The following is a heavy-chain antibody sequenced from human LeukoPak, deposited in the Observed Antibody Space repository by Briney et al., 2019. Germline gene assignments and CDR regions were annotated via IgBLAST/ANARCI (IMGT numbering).Heavy chain of an antibody. CDR2: ISSSGSTI. V-gene: IGHV3-11*01. J-gene: IGHJ4*02. Sequence: GGSLRLSCAASGFTFSDYYMSWIRQAPGKGLEWVSYISSSGSTIYYADSVKGRFTISRDNSKNTLYLQMNSLRAEDTAVYYCAKDERYSGSYYRDYWGQGTLVTVSS. D-gene: IGHD1-26*01. CDR1: GFTFSDYY. CDR3: AKDERYSGSYYRDY.